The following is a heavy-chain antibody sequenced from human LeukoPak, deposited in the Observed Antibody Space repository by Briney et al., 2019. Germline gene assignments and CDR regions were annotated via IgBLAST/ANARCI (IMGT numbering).Heavy chain of an antibody. CDR1: GFTFTNYA. CDR3: AKDCNGGNCYIDY. V-gene: IGHV3-23*01. CDR2: MSGRGVST. D-gene: IGHD2-15*01. Sequence: PGGSLRLSCAASGFTFTNYAMSWVRQAPGKGLEWVSGMSGRGVSTYYADSVKGRFTISSDNSKNTLYLQMISLRAEDTAIYYCAKDCNGGNCYIDYWGQGTLVTVAS. J-gene: IGHJ4*02.